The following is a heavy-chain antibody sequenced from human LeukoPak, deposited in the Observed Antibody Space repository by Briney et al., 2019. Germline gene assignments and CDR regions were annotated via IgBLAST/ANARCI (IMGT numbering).Heavy chain of an antibody. V-gene: IGHV3-30*18. CDR1: GFTFSSYG. Sequence: QPGRSLRLSCAASGFTFSSYGMHWVRQAPGKGLEWVAVISYDGSNKYYADSVKGRFTISRDNSKNTLYLQMNSLRAEDTAVYYCAKSMEYYCDSSAWDAFDIWSQGTMVTVSS. J-gene: IGHJ3*02. CDR3: AKSMEYYCDSSAWDAFDI. CDR2: ISYDGSNK. D-gene: IGHD3-22*01.